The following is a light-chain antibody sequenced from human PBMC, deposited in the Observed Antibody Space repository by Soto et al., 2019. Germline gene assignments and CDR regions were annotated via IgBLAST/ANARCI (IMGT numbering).Light chain of an antibody. J-gene: IGLJ1*01. CDR3: NSYTSKPTGV. CDR2: EVS. CDR1: SSDVGGYNY. Sequence: QSALTQPASVSGSPGQSITISCTGTSSDVGGYNYVSWYQQHPGKAPKLIIYEVSNRPSGVSNRFSGSKSGNTASLTISGLQAEDEADYYCNSYTSKPTGVLGPGTKLTVL. V-gene: IGLV2-14*01.